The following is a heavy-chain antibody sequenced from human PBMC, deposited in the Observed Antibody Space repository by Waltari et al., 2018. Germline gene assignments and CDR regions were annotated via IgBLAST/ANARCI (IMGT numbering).Heavy chain of an antibody. V-gene: IGHV3-53*01. CDR2: IYSGGST. D-gene: IGHD3-22*01. CDR1: GFTVSSHY. J-gene: IGHJ4*02. Sequence: EVQLVESGGGLIQPGGSLRLSCAASGFTVSSHYMSWVRQAPGKGLEWVSVIYSGGSTYYADSVKGRFTISRDNSKNTLYLQMNSLRAEDTAVYYCARELRDSSGYYYDYWGQGTLVTVSS. CDR3: ARELRDSSGYYYDY.